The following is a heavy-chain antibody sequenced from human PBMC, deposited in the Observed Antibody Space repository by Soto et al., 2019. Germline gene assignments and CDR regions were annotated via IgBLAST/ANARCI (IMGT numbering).Heavy chain of an antibody. D-gene: IGHD2-15*01. CDR1: GFTFSDHA. CDR3: AIDLWWYTH. J-gene: IGHJ4*02. V-gene: IGHV3-23*01. Sequence: EVQLLESGGGLVQPGGSLRLSCPAPGFTFSDHAMPWVRQAPGKGLEWVSGISGGGSGAYYADSVKGRFTVSRANSKNTLFLQMDSLRAEDTAVYYCAIDLWWYTHWGQGTLVTVSS. CDR2: ISGGGSGA.